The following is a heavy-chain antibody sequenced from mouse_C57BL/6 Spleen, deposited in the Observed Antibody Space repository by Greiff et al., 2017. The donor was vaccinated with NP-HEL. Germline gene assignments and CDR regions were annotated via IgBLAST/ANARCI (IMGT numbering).Heavy chain of an antibody. D-gene: IGHD1-1*01. J-gene: IGHJ2*01. Sequence: QVQLQQSGAELVMPGASVKLSCKASGYTFTSYWMHWVKQRPGQGLEWIGEIDPSDSYTNYNQKFKGKSTLTVDKSSSTAYMQLSSLTSEDSAVYYCARVYGSSYDYWGQGTTLTVSS. CDR2: IDPSDSYT. CDR3: ARVYGSSYDY. CDR1: GYTFTSYW. V-gene: IGHV1-69*01.